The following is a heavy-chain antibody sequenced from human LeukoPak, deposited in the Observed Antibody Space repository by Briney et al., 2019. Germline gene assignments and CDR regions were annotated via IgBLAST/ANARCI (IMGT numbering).Heavy chain of an antibody. CDR2: ISGSGGST. CDR1: GFTFSSYA. CDR3: AKDVYYNDSSGYYYDGY. Sequence: TGGSLRLSCAASGFTFSSYAMSWVRQAPGKGLEWVSAISGSGGSTYYADSVKGRFTISRDNSKNTLYLQMNSLRAEDTAVYYCAKDVYYNDSSGYYYDGYWGQGTLVTVSS. D-gene: IGHD3-22*01. J-gene: IGHJ4*02. V-gene: IGHV3-23*01.